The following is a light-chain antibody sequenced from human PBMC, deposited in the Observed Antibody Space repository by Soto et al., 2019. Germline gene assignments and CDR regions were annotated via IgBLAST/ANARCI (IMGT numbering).Light chain of an antibody. J-gene: IGKJ4*01. V-gene: IGKV3-20*01. CDR3: QQYGNSPLT. Sequence: ELVLTQSPSTLSLSPGERATLSCRASQSVSSSYLAWYQQKPGQAPRLLIYDASSRATGIPDRFSGSGSGTDFTLTISRLEPEDFAVYYCQQYGNSPLTFGGGTKVDIK. CDR1: QSVSSSY. CDR2: DAS.